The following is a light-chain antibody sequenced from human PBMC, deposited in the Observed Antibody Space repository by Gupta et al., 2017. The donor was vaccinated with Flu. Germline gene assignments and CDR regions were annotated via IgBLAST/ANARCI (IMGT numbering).Light chain of an antibody. CDR1: SSNNGNNY. Sequence: QSVLTQRPSVSAAPGQKVTISCSGISSNNGNNYVSWYQQLPGTAPKRLIYDKNKRPSGIPDRFSGSKSGTSATLGITGLQTGDEDDDYCGTWDSSLSAHGVFGGGTKLTVL. J-gene: IGLJ2*01. V-gene: IGLV1-51*01. CDR3: GTWDSSLSAHGV. CDR2: DKN.